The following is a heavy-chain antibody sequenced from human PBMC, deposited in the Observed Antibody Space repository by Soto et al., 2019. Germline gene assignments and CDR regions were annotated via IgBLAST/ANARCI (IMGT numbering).Heavy chain of an antibody. CDR1: GFTFSSYG. CDR3: AKDPSGGGWFDP. J-gene: IGHJ5*02. D-gene: IGHD3-16*01. CDR2: ISYDGSNK. V-gene: IGHV3-30*18. Sequence: QVQLVESGGGVVQPGRSLRLSCAASGFTFSSYGMHWVRQAPGKGLEWVAVISYDGSNKYYADSVKGRFTISRDNSKNTLYLQMNSLRAEDTAVYYCAKDPSGGGWFDPWGQGTLVIVSS.